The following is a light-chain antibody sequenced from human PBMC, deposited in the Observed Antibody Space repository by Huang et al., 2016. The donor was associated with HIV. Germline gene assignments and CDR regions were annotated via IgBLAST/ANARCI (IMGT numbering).Light chain of an antibody. CDR1: QSLLDSGKNKNY. J-gene: IGKJ1*01. V-gene: IGKV4-1*01. CDR3: QQYYSPPPT. Sequence: DIVMTQSPDSLAVSLGERATINCKSNQSLLDSGKNKNYLAWYQHKPGQPPKLLIYWASTRQAGVPDRFSGSGSGTDFTLTISSLQAEDVAVYSCQQYYSPPPTFGQGTKVEIK. CDR2: WAS.